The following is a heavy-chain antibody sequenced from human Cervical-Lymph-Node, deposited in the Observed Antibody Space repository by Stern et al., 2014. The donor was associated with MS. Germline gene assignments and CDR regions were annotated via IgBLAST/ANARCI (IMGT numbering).Heavy chain of an antibody. CDR1: GYSFTIYY. V-gene: IGHV5-51*01. J-gene: IGHJ4*02. CDR3: ARHVQGFDY. CDR2: IYPYDSDT. Sequence: VQLMQSGAEVKKPGESLKISCKLSGYSFTIYYIAWVRQMPGKGLEWMGVIYPYDSDTTYSPSFQGQVSISADNAITTAYLQWSSLRASDTAMYYCARHVQGFDYWGQGTLVTVSS.